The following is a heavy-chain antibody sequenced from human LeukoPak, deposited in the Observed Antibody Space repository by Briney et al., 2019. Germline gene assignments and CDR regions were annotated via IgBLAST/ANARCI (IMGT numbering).Heavy chain of an antibody. Sequence: PSQTLSLTCTVSGGSISSGSYYWSWIRQPPGKGLEWIGYIYYSGSTNHNPSLKSRVTISVDTSKNQFSLKLSSVTAADTAVYYCARDISSRGENRYSGSYLFDYWGQGTLVTVSS. CDR1: GGSISSGSYY. CDR3: ARDISSRGENRYSGSYLFDY. CDR2: IYYSGST. J-gene: IGHJ4*02. D-gene: IGHD1-26*01. V-gene: IGHV4-61*01.